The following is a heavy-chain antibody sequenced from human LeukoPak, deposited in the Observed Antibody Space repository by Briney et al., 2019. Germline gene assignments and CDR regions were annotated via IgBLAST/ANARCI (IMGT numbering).Heavy chain of an antibody. CDR3: ARRPRDTSGYYLGAFHD. CDR1: GFTSSSYA. V-gene: IGHV3-33*01. D-gene: IGHD3-22*01. CDR2: IWYDGSNK. Sequence: GGSLRLSCAASGFTSSSYAMHWVRQAPGKGLERVAAIWYDGSNKYYADSVKGRFTISRDNSKNTLYLQMNSLRAEDTAVYFCARRPRDTSGYYLGAFHDWGQGTTVTVSS. J-gene: IGHJ3*01.